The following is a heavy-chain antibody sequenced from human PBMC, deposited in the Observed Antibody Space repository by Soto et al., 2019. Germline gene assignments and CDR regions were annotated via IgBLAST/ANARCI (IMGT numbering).Heavy chain of an antibody. D-gene: IGHD1-7*01. V-gene: IGHV1-46*01. CDR1: GYTFTSYY. Sequence: QVQLVQSGAELKKPGASVKVSCKASGYTFTSYYMHWFRQAPGQGLEWMGIINPSGGSTSLAQKFQGRVTMTRDTSTSTVYMELSSLRSEDTAVYYCASSGNWNYRFAPWGQGTMVTVSS. CDR3: ASSGNWNYRFAP. J-gene: IGHJ5*02. CDR2: INPSGGST.